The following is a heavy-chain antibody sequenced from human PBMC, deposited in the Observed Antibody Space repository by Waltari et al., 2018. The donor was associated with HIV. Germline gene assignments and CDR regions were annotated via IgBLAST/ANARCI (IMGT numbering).Heavy chain of an antibody. V-gene: IGHV1-46*01. Sequence: QVQLVQSGAEVKKPGASVKVSCKASGYTFTRYYMHWVRQAPGQGPEWMGIINPSGGSTSYAQKFQGRVTLTMDTSTSTVYMELSSLRSEDTAVYYCARDGGVVVPSDYWGQGTLVTVSS. CDR1: GYTFTRYY. CDR3: ARDGGVVVPSDY. J-gene: IGHJ4*02. CDR2: INPSGGST. D-gene: IGHD2-2*01.